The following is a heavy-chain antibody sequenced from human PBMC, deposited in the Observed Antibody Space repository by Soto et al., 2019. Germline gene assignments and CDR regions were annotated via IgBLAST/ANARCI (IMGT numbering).Heavy chain of an antibody. Sequence: GESLKISCKASVYSFTSYWIGWVRQMPGKGLEWMGILYPGDSDTRNSPSFQGQVTISADKSISTAYLQWSSLKASDTAIYYCARPYYYGSKYYFDYWGQGTLVTVS. V-gene: IGHV5-51*01. CDR1: VYSFTSYW. J-gene: IGHJ4*02. CDR2: LYPGDSDT. CDR3: ARPYYYGSKYYFDY. D-gene: IGHD3-10*01.